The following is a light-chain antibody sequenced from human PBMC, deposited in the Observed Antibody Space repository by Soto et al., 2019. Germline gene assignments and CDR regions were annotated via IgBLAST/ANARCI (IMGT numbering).Light chain of an antibody. CDR2: GAS. CDR3: QQYDNPLWT. J-gene: IGKJ1*01. Sequence: FGLTQSPGTLSLSPGERGTLSFMASQYVISSYLAWYQQKPGQAPRLLIYGASTRATGIPDRFSGSGSGTDFTLTISRLEPEDFAVYYCQQYDNPLWTFGQGTKVDI. CDR1: QYVISSY. V-gene: IGKV3-20*01.